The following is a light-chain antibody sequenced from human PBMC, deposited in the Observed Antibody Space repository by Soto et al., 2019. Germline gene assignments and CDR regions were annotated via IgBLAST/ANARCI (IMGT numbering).Light chain of an antibody. Sequence: QSALTQPASVSGSPGQSITISCTGTSSDVGGYNYVSWYQQHPGKAPKLIIYEVSNRPSGVSNRFSGSKSGNTASLTVSGLQAEDEADYYCSLYTRSSTLVFGTGTKLTVL. V-gene: IGLV2-14*01. CDR1: SSDVGGYNY. CDR3: SLYTRSSTLV. J-gene: IGLJ1*01. CDR2: EVS.